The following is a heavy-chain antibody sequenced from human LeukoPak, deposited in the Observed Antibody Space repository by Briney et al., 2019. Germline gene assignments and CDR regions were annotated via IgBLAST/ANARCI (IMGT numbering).Heavy chain of an antibody. CDR3: ARAVGGNGMDV. Sequence: GESLKIFCKGSGYSFSNYWIGWVRQTPGKGVEGMGIINPDDSEIKYSPSLQGQVTISTDKSISTAYLQWSSLKASDTAMYFCARAVGGNGMDVWGQGTTVTVSS. V-gene: IGHV5-51*01. CDR2: INPDDSEI. J-gene: IGHJ6*02. D-gene: IGHD1-26*01. CDR1: GYSFSNYW.